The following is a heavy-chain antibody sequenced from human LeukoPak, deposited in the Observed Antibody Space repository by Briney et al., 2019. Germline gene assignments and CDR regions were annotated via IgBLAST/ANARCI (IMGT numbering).Heavy chain of an antibody. V-gene: IGHV4-30-2*01. CDR3: ARGTGGMLAFDI. D-gene: IGHD3-16*01. J-gene: IGHJ3*02. CDR1: GGSISSGGYS. CDR2: IYHSGST. Sequence: PSETLSLTCAVSGGSISSGGYSWSWIRQPPGKGLEWIGYIYHSGSTYYNPSLKSRVTISVDRSKNQFSLKLSSVTAADTAVYYCARGTGGMLAFDIWGQGTMVTVSS.